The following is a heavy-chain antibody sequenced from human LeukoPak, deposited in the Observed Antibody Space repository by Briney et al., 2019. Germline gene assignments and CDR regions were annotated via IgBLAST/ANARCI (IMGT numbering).Heavy chain of an antibody. V-gene: IGHV3-30*03. Sequence: GRSLRLSCAASGFTFSSYGVHWVRQAPGKGLEWVAVISYDGSNKYYADSVKGRFTISRDNSKNTLYLQMNSLRAEDTAVYYCARDRPLGSGWYTLDYWGQGTLVTVSS. J-gene: IGHJ4*02. D-gene: IGHD6-19*01. CDR2: ISYDGSNK. CDR3: ARDRPLGSGWYTLDY. CDR1: GFTFSSYG.